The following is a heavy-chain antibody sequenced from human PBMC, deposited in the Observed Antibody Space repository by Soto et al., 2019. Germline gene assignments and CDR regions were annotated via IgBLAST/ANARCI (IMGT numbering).Heavy chain of an antibody. J-gene: IGHJ4*02. D-gene: IGHD3-3*01. CDR3: ARASTIFGVVVRFDS. CDR2: TYYSGST. CDR1: GGSINSADYY. Sequence: QVQLQESGPGLVKPSQTLSLTCTVSGGSINSADYYWSWIRQPPGKGLEWIGYTYYSGSTYYNPSLKSRVTISVDTSKSQFSLKLGSVTAADAAVYYCARASTIFGVVVRFDSWGQGTLVAVSS. V-gene: IGHV4-30-4*01.